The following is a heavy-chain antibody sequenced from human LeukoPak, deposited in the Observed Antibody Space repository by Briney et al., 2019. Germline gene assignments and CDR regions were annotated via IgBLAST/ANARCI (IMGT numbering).Heavy chain of an antibody. V-gene: IGHV3-30*18. CDR1: GCSFSSYG. CDR2: ISYDGSNK. Sequence: GRSLRLSCAASGCSFSSYGMPRVRQAPGKGLEGVAVISYDGSNKYYADSVKGRFTISRDNSKNTLYLQMNSLRAEDTAVYYCAKGGSSSWYLSGGWGQGTLVTVSS. CDR3: AKGGSSSWYLSGG. J-gene: IGHJ4*02. D-gene: IGHD6-13*01.